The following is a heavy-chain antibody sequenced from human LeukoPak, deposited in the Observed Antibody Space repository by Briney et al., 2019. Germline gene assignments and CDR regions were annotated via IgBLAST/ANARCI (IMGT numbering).Heavy chain of an antibody. CDR3: AKDANYYDSSGYLIPFDY. CDR1: VFAFSRFA. Sequence: PGGSLRLSCSASVFAFSRFAMTWVRHLPGKGLDWVSSISGNGHQTYYGDSVKGRFSVSRDNSKNILYLQMDSLRADDSALYYCAKDANYYDSSGYLIPFDYWGQGTLVTVSS. V-gene: IGHV3-23*01. J-gene: IGHJ4*02. D-gene: IGHD3-22*01. CDR2: ISGNGHQT.